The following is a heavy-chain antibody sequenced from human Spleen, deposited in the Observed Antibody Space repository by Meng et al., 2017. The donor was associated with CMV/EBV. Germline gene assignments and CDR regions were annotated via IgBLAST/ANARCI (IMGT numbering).Heavy chain of an antibody. Sequence: GSLRLSCTVSGYSISSGDYWGWIRQPPGKGLEWIGNINYSGSTYYNPSLKSRVTISVDTSKNQFSLKLSSVTAADTAVYYCARSNSDYYGMDVWDQGTTVTVSS. CDR1: GYSISSGDY. CDR2: INYSGST. CDR3: ARSNSDYYGMDV. V-gene: IGHV4-38-2*02. D-gene: IGHD4-23*01. J-gene: IGHJ6*02.